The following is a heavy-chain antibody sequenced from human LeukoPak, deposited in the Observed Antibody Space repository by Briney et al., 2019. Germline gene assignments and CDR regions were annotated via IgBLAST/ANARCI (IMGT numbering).Heavy chain of an antibody. V-gene: IGHV4-59*08. Sequence: SETLSLICTVSGGSISSYYWSWIRQPPGKGLEWIGYIFYSGITNRNPSLKSRVTISVDTSKNQFSLKLSSVTAADTAVYYCARHTAPVSRSWFDPWSQGTLVTVSS. CDR1: GGSISSYY. CDR3: ARHTAPVSRSWFDP. D-gene: IGHD2-15*01. CDR2: IFYSGIT. J-gene: IGHJ5*02.